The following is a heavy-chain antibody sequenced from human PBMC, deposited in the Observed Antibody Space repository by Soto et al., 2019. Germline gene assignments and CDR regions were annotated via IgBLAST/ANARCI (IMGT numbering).Heavy chain of an antibody. V-gene: IGHV4-34*01. CDR1: GGSFSGYY. J-gene: IGHJ3*02. D-gene: IGHD3-10*01. CDR2: INHSGST. Sequence: QVQLQQWGAGLLKPSETLSLTCAVYGGSFSGYYWSWIRQPPGKGLEWIGEINHSGSTNYNPSLKSRVTIXXDXSXNQFSLKLSSVTAADTAVYYCARLWFGELPHDAFDIWGQGTMVTVSS. CDR3: ARLWFGELPHDAFDI.